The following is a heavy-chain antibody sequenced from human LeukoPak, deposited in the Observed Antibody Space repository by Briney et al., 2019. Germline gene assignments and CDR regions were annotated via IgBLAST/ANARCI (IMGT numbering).Heavy chain of an antibody. Sequence: ASVKVSCNVSGVTFTTPGIAWVRQAPGQGLEWMGWISTYNGNTNYAPKLQGRVTMTTDTSTSTAYMELRSLRSDDTAVYYCVRHHWFDPWGQGTLVTVSS. CDR1: GVTFTTPG. CDR2: ISTYNGNT. CDR3: VRHHWFDP. V-gene: IGHV1-18*01. J-gene: IGHJ5*02.